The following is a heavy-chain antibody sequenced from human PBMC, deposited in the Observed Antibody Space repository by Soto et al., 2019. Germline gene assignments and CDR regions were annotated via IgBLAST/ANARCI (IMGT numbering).Heavy chain of an antibody. CDR1: GDSVFSSTAA. CDR3: ARDRSGSGWFNAFDI. V-gene: IGHV6-1*01. Sequence: SQTLSLTCVISGDSVFSSTAAGNWIRQSPSRGLEWLGRTYYRSKWYNDYAVSVKSRITINPDTSKHQFSLQLNSVTPEDTAVYYCARDRSGSGWFNAFDIWGHGTMVTVSS. J-gene: IGHJ3*02. CDR2: TYYRSKWYN. D-gene: IGHD6-19*01.